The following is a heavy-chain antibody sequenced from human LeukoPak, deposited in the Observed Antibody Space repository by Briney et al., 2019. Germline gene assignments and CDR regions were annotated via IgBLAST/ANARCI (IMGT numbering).Heavy chain of an antibody. CDR2: IGNSGTTI. CDR3: TRGSWRVARIPDY. Sequence: GGSLRLSCAASGFTLSDYYLSWIRQAPGKGLEWVSYIGNSGTTIHYADSVKGRFTIFRDNAKNSLYLQMNSLRAEDTAVYYCTRGSWRVARIPDYWGQGTLVAVSS. D-gene: IGHD5-24*01. J-gene: IGHJ4*02. CDR1: GFTLSDYY. V-gene: IGHV3-11*01.